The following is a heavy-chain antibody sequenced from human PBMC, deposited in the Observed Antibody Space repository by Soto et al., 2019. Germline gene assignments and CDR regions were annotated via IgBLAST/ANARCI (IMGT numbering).Heavy chain of an antibody. CDR1: GYTFTSYG. V-gene: IGHV1-18*01. Sequence: ASVKVSCKASGYTFTSYGISWVRQAPGQGLEWMGWISAYNGNTNYAQKLQGRVTMTTDTSTSTAYMELRSLRSDDTAVYYCARDGQTLWFGEGTIDYWGQGTLVTVSS. CDR3: ARDGQTLWFGEGTIDY. D-gene: IGHD3-10*01. CDR2: ISAYNGNT. J-gene: IGHJ4*02.